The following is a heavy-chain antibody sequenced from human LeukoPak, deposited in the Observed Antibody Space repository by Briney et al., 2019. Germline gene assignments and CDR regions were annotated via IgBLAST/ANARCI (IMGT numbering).Heavy chain of an antibody. V-gene: IGHV4-61*02. CDR2: IYTSGST. J-gene: IGHJ5*02. D-gene: IGHD1-26*01. CDR3: ARDEWGWFDP. Sequence: SQTLSLTCTVSGDSISSGSYYWSWIRQPAGRGLEWIGRIYTSGSTNYSPSLKSRVTISVDTSKNQFSLKLSSVTAADTAVYYCARDEWGWFDPWGQGTLVTVSS. CDR1: GDSISSGSYY.